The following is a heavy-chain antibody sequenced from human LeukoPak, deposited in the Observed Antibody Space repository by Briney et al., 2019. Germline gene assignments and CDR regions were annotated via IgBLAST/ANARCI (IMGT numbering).Heavy chain of an antibody. CDR2: IKEDGSEK. Sequence: GGSLRLSCAASGLTFSSRWMNWVRQAPGQGLEWVASIKEDGSEKHYVDSVKGRFTISRDNGKNSLYLQMNSLGAEDTAVYYCARDSGWWRFDFWGQGTLVTVSS. V-gene: IGHV3-7*03. CDR1: GLTFSSRW. CDR3: ARDSGWWRFDF. D-gene: IGHD6-13*01. J-gene: IGHJ4*02.